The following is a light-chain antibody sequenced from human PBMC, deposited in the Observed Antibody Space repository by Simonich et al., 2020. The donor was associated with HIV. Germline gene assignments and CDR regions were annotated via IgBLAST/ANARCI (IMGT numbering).Light chain of an antibody. CDR2: GNS. CDR3: STWDYSLSAVV. Sequence: QSALTQEASVSGTVGQKVTLSCTGNSYNVGSYGVGWYQQISPGSPKTVMFGNSLPSGIPDRFSGSKSGTTASLTISGLQPEDEADYYCSTWDYSLSAVVFGGGTKLTVL. J-gene: IGLJ2*01. CDR1: SYNVGSYG. V-gene: IGLV1-44*01.